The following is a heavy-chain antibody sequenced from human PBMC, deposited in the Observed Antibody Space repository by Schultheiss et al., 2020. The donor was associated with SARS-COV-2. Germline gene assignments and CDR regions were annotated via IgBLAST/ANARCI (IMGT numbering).Heavy chain of an antibody. D-gene: IGHD4-17*01. CDR3: ARASTETLALPDDY. CDR1: GGSVSSGSDH. J-gene: IGHJ4*02. V-gene: IGHV4-61*01. Sequence: SETLSLTCTVSGGSVSSGSDHWSWIRQHPGKGLEWIGYIYYSGSTNYNPSLKSRVTISVDTSKNQFSLKLSSVTDADTALYYCARASTETLALPDDYWGQGTLVTVSS. CDR2: IYYSGST.